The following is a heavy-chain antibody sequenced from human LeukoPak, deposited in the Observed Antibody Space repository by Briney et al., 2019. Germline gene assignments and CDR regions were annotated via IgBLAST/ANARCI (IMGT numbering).Heavy chain of an antibody. D-gene: IGHD4-17*01. Sequence: PSETLSLTCTVSGGSIGSYYWSWIRQPPGQGLEWIGYIYSSGGTYYNPSLWSRVTISVDTSKNQFSLRLTSVTAADTAVYYCARSATVTTHLDYWGRGTLVSVSS. CDR2: IYSSGGT. V-gene: IGHV4-59*01. CDR1: GGSIGSYY. CDR3: ARSATVTTHLDY. J-gene: IGHJ4*02.